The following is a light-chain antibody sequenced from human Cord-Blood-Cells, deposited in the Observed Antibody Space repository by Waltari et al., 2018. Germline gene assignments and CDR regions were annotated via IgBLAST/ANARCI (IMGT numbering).Light chain of an antibody. CDR1: SSHLRSNT. CDR2: SNN. J-gene: IGLJ3*02. V-gene: IGLV1-44*01. CDR3: AAWDDSLNGWV. Sequence: QSVLTQPPSAPGTPGQRVTISCSGTSSHLRSNTANLYQQPPGTAPKLLIYSNNQRPSGVPDRFSGSKSGTSASLAISGLQSEDEADYYCAAWDDSLNGWVFGGGTKLTVL.